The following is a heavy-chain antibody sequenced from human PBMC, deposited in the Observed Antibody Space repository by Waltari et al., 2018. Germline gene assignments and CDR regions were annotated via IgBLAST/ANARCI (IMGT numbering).Heavy chain of an antibody. Sequence: QVQLQQWAAGLLKPSETLSLTCAVYGGSFRGYYWSWIRQPPGKGLEWIGEMNHSGSTNYNPSLKSRVTISVDTSKNQFSLKLSSVTAADTAVYYCARVMFSLPPPVHAFDIWGQGTMVTVSS. J-gene: IGHJ3*02. CDR2: MNHSGST. D-gene: IGHD3-10*02. CDR3: ARVMFSLPPPVHAFDI. CDR1: GGSFRGYY. V-gene: IGHV4-34*01.